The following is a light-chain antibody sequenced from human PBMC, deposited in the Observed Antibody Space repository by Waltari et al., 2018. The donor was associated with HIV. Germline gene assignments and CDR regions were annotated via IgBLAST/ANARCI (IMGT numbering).Light chain of an antibody. CDR1: DSALGASDY. CDR2: EVK. Sequence: QSALSQPASVSGSPGQSITISCTGTDSALGASDYVSWYPKHPDRPPRLLIYEVKMRPSGISSRFSGSESANTASLTISGLQLEDEADVYCASLSRSVSLVVFGGGTHVTIL. CDR3: ASLSRSVSLVV. J-gene: IGLJ2*01. V-gene: IGLV2-14*01.